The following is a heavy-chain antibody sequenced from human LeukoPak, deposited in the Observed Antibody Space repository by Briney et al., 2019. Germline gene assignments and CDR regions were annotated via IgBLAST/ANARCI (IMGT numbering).Heavy chain of an antibody. CDR3: ARGLYDFWSGRRFGMDV. CDR2: INHSGST. V-gene: IGHV4-34*01. J-gene: IGHJ6*02. D-gene: IGHD3-3*01. Sequence: SSETLSLTCAVDGGSFSGYYWSWIRQPPGKGLEWIGEINHSGSTNYNPSLKSRVTISVDTSKNQFSLKLSSVTAADTAVYYCARGLYDFWSGRRFGMDVWGQGTTVTVSS. CDR1: GGSFSGYY.